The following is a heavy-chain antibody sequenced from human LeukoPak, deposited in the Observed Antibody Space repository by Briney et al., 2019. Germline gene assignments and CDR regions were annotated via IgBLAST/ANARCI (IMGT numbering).Heavy chain of an antibody. J-gene: IGHJ4*02. CDR1: GFTFSSYG. Sequence: GGSLRLSCAASGFTFSSYGMHWVRQAPGKGLEWVSSISSSSSYIYYADSVKGRFTISRDNAKNSLYLQMNSLRAEDTAVYYCARDLADGYNSFDYWGQGTLVTVSS. D-gene: IGHD5-24*01. V-gene: IGHV3-21*01. CDR2: ISSSSSYI. CDR3: ARDLADGYNSFDY.